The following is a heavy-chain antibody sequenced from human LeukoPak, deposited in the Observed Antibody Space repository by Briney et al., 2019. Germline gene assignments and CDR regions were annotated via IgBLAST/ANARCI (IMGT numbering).Heavy chain of an antibody. CDR1: GYTSTSYG. J-gene: IGHJ4*02. V-gene: IGHV1-18*01. Sequence: ASVKVSCKASGYTSTSYGISWVRQAPGQGLEWMGWISAYNGNTNYAQKLQGRVTMTTDTSTSTAYMELRSLRSDDTAVYYCARETAVAGTFDYWGQGTLVTVSS. D-gene: IGHD6-19*01. CDR3: ARETAVAGTFDY. CDR2: ISAYNGNT.